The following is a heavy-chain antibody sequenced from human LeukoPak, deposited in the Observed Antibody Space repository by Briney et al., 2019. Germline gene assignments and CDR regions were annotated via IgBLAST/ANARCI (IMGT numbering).Heavy chain of an antibody. CDR2: IIPIFGTA. CDR3: ARTGVPGSYLTGAFDI. D-gene: IGHD1-26*01. J-gene: IGHJ3*02. V-gene: IGHV1-69*01. Sequence: GASVKVSCKASGGTFSSYAISWVRQAPGQGLEWMGGIIPIFGTANYAQKFQGRVTITADESTSTAYMELSSLRSEDTAVYYCARTGVPGSYLTGAFDIWGQGTMVTVSS. CDR1: GGTFSSYA.